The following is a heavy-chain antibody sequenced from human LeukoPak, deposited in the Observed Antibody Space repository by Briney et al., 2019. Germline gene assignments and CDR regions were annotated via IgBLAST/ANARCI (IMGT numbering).Heavy chain of an antibody. J-gene: IGHJ4*02. CDR3: ASRDY. Sequence: GGSLRLSCAASGFTFSSFVMSWVRQVPEKGLVWVSRINSDGSNTNYADSVKGRFTISRDNAKNTLYLQMNSLGADDTAVYYCASRDYWGQGTLVTVSS. CDR2: INSDGSNT. V-gene: IGHV3-74*01. D-gene: IGHD5-24*01. CDR1: GFTFSSFV.